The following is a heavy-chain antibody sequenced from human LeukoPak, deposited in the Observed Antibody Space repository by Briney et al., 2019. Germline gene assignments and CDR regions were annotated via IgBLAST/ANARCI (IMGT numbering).Heavy chain of an antibody. J-gene: IGHJ3*02. CDR1: GGSISSSSYY. D-gene: IGHD3-10*01. CDR2: IYYSGGT. CDR3: AKARFIGPPPAFDI. V-gene: IGHV4-39*01. Sequence: PSETLSLTCTVSGGSISSSSYYWGWIRQPPGKGLEWIGSIYYSGGTYYNPSLKSRVTISVDTSKNQFSLKLSSVTAADTAVYYCAKARFIGPPPAFDIWGQGTMVTVSS.